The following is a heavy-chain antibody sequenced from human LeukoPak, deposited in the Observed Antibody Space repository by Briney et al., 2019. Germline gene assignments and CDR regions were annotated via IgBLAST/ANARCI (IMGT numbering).Heavy chain of an antibody. CDR3: ARVSGWPTYNWFDP. Sequence: SETLSLTCTVSGGSISSSSYYWGWIRQPPGKGLEWIGSIYYSGSTYYNPSLKSRVTISVDTSKNQFSLKLSSVTAADTAVYYCARVSGWPTYNWFDPWGQGTLVTVSS. CDR1: GGSISSSSYY. J-gene: IGHJ5*02. V-gene: IGHV4-39*07. CDR2: IYYSGST. D-gene: IGHD6-19*01.